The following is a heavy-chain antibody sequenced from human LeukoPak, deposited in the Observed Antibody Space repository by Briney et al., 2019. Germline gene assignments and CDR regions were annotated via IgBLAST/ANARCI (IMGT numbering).Heavy chain of an antibody. J-gene: IGHJ5*02. CDR3: ARELDLGGLSPNWLDP. CDR2: INPNSGGT. V-gene: IGHV1-2*02. Sequence: GASVKVSCKAAGNTFTGYYIHWVRQAPGQGLEWMGWINPNSGGTNYAQKFQGRVTMTRDTSISTAYMELSRLISDDTAVYYCARELDLGGLSPNWLDPWGQGTLVTVSS. CDR1: GNTFTGYY. D-gene: IGHD3-3*01.